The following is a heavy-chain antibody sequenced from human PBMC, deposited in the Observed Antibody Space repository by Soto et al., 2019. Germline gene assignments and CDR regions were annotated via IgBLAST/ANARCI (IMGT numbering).Heavy chain of an antibody. D-gene: IGHD1-1*01. V-gene: IGHV3-33*01. CDR1: GFSFRNHG. CDR3: ERWSNNKVVDP. J-gene: IGHJ5*02. CDR2: IWYDGSER. Sequence: QVQLVESGGGVVKPGRSLRLSREGSGFSFRNHGMHWIREPPGKGLEWLAVIWYDGSERYYAESVKGRVTISRDNSKNTLYLQMNSLTVDDTAIYFCERWSNNKVVDPWGQGTVVTVS.